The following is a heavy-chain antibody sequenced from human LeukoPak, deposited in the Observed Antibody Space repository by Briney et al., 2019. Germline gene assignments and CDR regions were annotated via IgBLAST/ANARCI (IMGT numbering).Heavy chain of an antibody. D-gene: IGHD6-6*01. Sequence: PGGSLRLSCVASGFTFSSRDWMTWVRQAPGKGLEWVANIKQDGSEKNYVDSVKGRFTISRDNAKNSVDLQMNSLRAEDTAVYYCARGKAGAARHVFFFDYWGQGTLVTVSS. CDR1: GFTFSSRDW. CDR3: ARGKAGAARHVFFFDY. J-gene: IGHJ4*02. CDR2: IKQDGSEK. V-gene: IGHV3-7*01.